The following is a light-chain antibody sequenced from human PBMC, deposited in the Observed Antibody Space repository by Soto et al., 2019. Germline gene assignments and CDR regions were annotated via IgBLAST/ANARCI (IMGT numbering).Light chain of an antibody. CDR2: SNN. J-gene: IGLJ1*01. V-gene: IGLV1-44*01. Sequence: VLTQPPSASGTPGQRVTISCSGSSSNIGSNTVNWYQQLPGTAPKLLIYSNNQRPSGVPDRFSGSKSGTSASLAISGLQSEDEADYYCAAWDDSLNGRVFGTGTKVTVL. CDR3: AAWDDSLNGRV. CDR1: SSNIGSNT.